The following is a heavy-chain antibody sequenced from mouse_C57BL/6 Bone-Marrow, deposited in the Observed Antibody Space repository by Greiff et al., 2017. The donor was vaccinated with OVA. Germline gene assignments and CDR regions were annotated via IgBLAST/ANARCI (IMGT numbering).Heavy chain of an antibody. CDR2: IYPRDGST. CDR1: GYTFTSYD. Sequence: VKVVESGPELVKPGASVKLSCKASGYTFTSYDINWVKQRPGQGLEWIGWIYPRDGSTKYNEKFKGKDTLTVDTSSSTAYMELNSLTSEDSAVYFCARTDYGTFDYWGQGTTLTVSS. D-gene: IGHD1-1*01. V-gene: IGHV1-85*01. CDR3: ARTDYGTFDY. J-gene: IGHJ2*01.